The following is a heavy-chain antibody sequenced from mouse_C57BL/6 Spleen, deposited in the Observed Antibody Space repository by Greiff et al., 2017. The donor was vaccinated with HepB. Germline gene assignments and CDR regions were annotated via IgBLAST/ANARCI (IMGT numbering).Heavy chain of an antibody. CDR3: ARGGGTGYFDV. D-gene: IGHD1-1*01. V-gene: IGHV1-63*01. CDR1: GYTFTNYW. CDR2: IYPGGGYT. J-gene: IGHJ1*03. Sequence: QVQLQQSGAELVRPGTSVKMSCKASGYTFTNYWIGWAKQRPGHGLEWIGDIYPGGGYTNYNEKFKGKATLTADKSSSTAYMQFSSLTSEDSAIYYCARGGGTGYFDVWGTGTTVTVSS.